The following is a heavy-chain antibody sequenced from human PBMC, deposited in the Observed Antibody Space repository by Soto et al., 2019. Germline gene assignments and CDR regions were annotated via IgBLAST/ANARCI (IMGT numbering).Heavy chain of an antibody. CDR2: IYRSASDT. CDR3: ARGGVSTRTFDY. V-gene: IGHV5-51*01. D-gene: IGHD3-3*01. J-gene: IGHJ4*02. Sequence: GGSLKISCKGSGYNFAGYWIAWVRQMPGKGLELMGIIYRSASDTRDRPSFQGQVTISADKSISSAYLQWSSLRASDTAMYYCARGGVSTRTFDYWGQGTPVTVSS. CDR1: GYNFAGYW.